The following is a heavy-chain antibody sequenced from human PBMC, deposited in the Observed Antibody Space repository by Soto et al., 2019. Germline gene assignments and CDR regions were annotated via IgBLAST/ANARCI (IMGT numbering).Heavy chain of an antibody. J-gene: IGHJ6*02. Sequence: QVQLAQSGAEVKEPGASVRVSSKASGYAFTTYDINWVRQATGQGFEWMGWMSPSGGHTDYAQKFQGRVSMTRDISITTAYMELSSLTSEDTAVYFCARGVEAGMDVWGQGTTVTVSS. CDR3: ARGVEAGMDV. D-gene: IGHD6-19*01. V-gene: IGHV1-8*01. CDR1: GYAFTTYD. CDR2: MSPSGGHT.